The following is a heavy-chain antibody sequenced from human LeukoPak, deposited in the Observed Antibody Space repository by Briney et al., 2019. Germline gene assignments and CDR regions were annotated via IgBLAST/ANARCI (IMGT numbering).Heavy chain of an antibody. Sequence: GGSLRLSCTASGFNFRDYAMSWVRRAPARGMEWVSSLRGNDETFYAESVKGRFTISRDNSKNTLYLQMNNLRAEDTAVYYCAKSLRYADYYFDYWGQGTLVTVSS. CDR3: AKSLRYADYYFDY. V-gene: IGHV3-23*01. J-gene: IGHJ4*02. CDR2: LRGNDET. CDR1: GFNFRDYA. D-gene: IGHD5-12*01.